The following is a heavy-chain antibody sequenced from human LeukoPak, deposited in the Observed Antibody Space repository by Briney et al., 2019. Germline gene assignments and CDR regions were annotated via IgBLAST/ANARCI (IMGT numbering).Heavy chain of an antibody. Sequence: PGGSLRLSCAASGFTFSSYAMSWVRQAPGKGLEWVSVISGSGGSTYYADSVKGRFTISRDNSKNTLYLQMNSLRAEDTAVYFCASQYTSSRIFDDWGQGTLVTVSS. V-gene: IGHV3-23*01. J-gene: IGHJ4*02. CDR2: ISGSGGST. CDR1: GFTFSSYA. CDR3: ASQYTSSRIFDD. D-gene: IGHD6-13*01.